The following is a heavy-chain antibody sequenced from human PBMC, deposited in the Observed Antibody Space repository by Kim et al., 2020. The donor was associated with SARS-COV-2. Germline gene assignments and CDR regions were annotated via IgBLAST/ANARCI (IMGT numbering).Heavy chain of an antibody. Sequence: GVSLRLTCAASGFTFSSYGFHWVRQAPGKGLQWVAFISHDGSNKNYGESVKGRFSVSRDNPKNTLYLQMDSLRIEDTAVYYCARWGYQWLADWGQGTLVTVSS. V-gene: IGHV3-30*03. CDR1: GFTFSSYG. CDR3: ARWGYQWLAD. CDR2: ISHDGSNK. D-gene: IGHD6-19*01. J-gene: IGHJ4*02.